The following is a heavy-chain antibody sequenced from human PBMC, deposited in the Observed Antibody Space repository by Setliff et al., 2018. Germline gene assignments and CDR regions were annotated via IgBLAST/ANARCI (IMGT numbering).Heavy chain of an antibody. D-gene: IGHD2-21*02. CDR1: GYTFTSYG. Sequence: ASVKVSCKSSGYTFTSYGISWMRQAPGQGLEWMGWSSAYNGKTQYAQKFQGRVTMTTDESTMTAYMELNSLRPEDTAMYYCAREEVIVMTVNNYYYYMDVWGKGTTVTVSS. J-gene: IGHJ6*03. CDR2: SSAYNGKT. CDR3: AREEVIVMTVNNYYYYMDV. V-gene: IGHV1-18*01.